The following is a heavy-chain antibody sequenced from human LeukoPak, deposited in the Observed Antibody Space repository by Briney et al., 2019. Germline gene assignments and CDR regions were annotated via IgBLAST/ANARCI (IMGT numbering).Heavy chain of an antibody. CDR2: IHSSGGT. V-gene: IGHV4-59*01. CDR1: GGTISSYY. Sequence: SETLSLTCTVSGGTISSYYWNWIRQPPGKGPEWIGYIHSSGGTKYNPSLKSRVTISVDTSKNQFSLKMSSVTAADTAVYYCARIVPYDYGYIDHWGQGTLVTVSS. D-gene: IGHD4/OR15-4a*01. CDR3: ARIVPYDYGYIDH. J-gene: IGHJ4*02.